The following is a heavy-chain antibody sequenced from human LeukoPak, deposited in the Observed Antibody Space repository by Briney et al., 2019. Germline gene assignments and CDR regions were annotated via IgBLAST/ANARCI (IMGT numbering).Heavy chain of an antibody. CDR2: ISCDGSNK. V-gene: IGHV3-30*18. CDR3: AKDHRVYYYYYGMGV. CDR1: GFTFSSYG. Sequence: PGGSLRLSCAASGFTFSSYGMHWVRQAPGKGLEWVAVISCDGSNKYYADSVKGRFTISRDNSKNTLYLQMNSLRAEDTAVYYCAKDHRVYYYYYGMGVWGQGTTVTVSS. J-gene: IGHJ6*02.